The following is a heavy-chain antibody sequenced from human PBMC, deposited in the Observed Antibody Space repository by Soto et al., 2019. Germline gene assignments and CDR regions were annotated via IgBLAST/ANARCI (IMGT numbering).Heavy chain of an antibody. D-gene: IGHD3-9*01. J-gene: IGHJ6*02. Sequence: ASVKVSCKASGYTFNSYGISLVRQAPGQGLEWMGWISAYNGNKKYAQKLQGRVTMTTDTSTSTAYMELRSLRSDDTAVYYCAREQYYDILTGYHYYYYYGMDVWGQGTTVTVSS. V-gene: IGHV1-18*01. CDR3: AREQYYDILTGYHYYYYYGMDV. CDR1: GYTFNSYG. CDR2: ISAYNGNK.